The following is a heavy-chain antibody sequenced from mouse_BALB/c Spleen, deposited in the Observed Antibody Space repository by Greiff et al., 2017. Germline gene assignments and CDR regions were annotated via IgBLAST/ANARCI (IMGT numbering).Heavy chain of an antibody. V-gene: IGHV1-15*01. Sequence: QVQLQQSLAELVRPGASVTLSCKASGYTFTDYEMHWVKQTPVHGLEWIGAIDPETGGTAYNQKFKGKATLTADKSSSTAYMELRSLTSEDSAVYYCTRSQAYYAMDYWGQGTSVTVSS. J-gene: IGHJ4*01. CDR1: GYTFTDYE. CDR3: TRSQAYYAMDY. D-gene: IGHD3-2*02. CDR2: IDPETGGT.